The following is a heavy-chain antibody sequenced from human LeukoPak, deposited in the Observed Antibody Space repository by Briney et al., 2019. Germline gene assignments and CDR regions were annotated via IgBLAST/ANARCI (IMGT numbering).Heavy chain of an antibody. Sequence: ASMKVSCKSSGFTFTDHYIHWVRQGPGQGLEWMGYIGPHSTFTSSPQEFQGWVTMTRDASMSTAYMELTRLTSDDTAVYYCVREGEGPLSKDFDYWGQGTLVTVSS. V-gene: IGHV1-2*04. CDR1: GFTFTDHY. CDR3: VREGEGPLSKDFDY. J-gene: IGHJ4*02. CDR2: IGPHSTFT. D-gene: IGHD2/OR15-2a*01.